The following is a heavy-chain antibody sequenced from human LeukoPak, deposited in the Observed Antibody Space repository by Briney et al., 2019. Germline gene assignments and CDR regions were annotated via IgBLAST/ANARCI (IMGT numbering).Heavy chain of an antibody. CDR2: IYDGGSNT. CDR1: GFTVSRKY. V-gene: IGHV3-23*01. CDR3: AGHGSSSA. D-gene: IGHD6-6*01. J-gene: IGHJ4*02. Sequence: GGSLRLSCVASGFTVSRKYMSWVRQAPGKGLEWVSTIYDGGSNTKYADSVKGRFTVFRDNSKNTLYLQMNSLRGEDTAVYYCAGHGSSSAWGQGTLVTVSS.